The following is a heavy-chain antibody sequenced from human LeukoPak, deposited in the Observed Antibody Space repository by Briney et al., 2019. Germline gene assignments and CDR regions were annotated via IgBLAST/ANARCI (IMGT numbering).Heavy chain of an antibody. CDR2: INWNGGST. Sequence: GGSLRLSCAASGFTFDDYGMNWVRQAPGKGLEWVSGINWNGGSTGYADSVKGRFTIPRDNANNSLYLQMNSLRAEDTALYYCAKLIAPAPTWYMDVWGKGTTVTVSS. J-gene: IGHJ6*03. CDR3: AKLIAPAPTWYMDV. D-gene: IGHD6-13*01. CDR1: GFTFDDYG. V-gene: IGHV3-20*04.